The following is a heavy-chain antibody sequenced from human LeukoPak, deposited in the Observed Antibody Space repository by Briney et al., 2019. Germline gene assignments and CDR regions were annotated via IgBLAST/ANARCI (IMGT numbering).Heavy chain of an antibody. J-gene: IGHJ4*02. D-gene: IGHD2-15*01. CDR2: ISGSGGST. V-gene: IGHV3-23*01. CDR1: GFTFSSYW. CDR3: AKAKGYCSGGSCYSYDY. Sequence: PGGSLRLSCAASGFTFSSYWMSWVRQAPGKGLEWVSAISGSGGSTYYADSVKGRFTISRDNSKNTLYLQMNSLRAEDTAVYYCAKAKGYCSGGSCYSYDYWGQGTLVTVSS.